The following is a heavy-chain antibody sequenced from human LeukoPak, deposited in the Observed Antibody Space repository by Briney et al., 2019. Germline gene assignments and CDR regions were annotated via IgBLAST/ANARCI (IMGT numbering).Heavy chain of an antibody. V-gene: IGHV4-61*08. CDR2: IYPSGST. Sequence: SETLSLTCTVSGGSVSSGVYYWNWIRQPPGKGLEWIGYIYPSGSTYYNPSLKSRVTISVDTSKNQFSLKLSSVTAADTAVYYCARDQEGYYGMDVWGQGTTVTVSS. CDR1: GGSVSSGVYY. CDR3: ARDQEGYYGMDV. J-gene: IGHJ6*02.